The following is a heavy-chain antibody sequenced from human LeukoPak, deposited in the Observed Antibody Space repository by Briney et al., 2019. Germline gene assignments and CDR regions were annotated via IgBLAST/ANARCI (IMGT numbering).Heavy chain of an antibody. Sequence: PGGSLRLSCAASGFSFNYYWMTWVRQAPGKGPEWVATIKGDGSHRSYGDSVRGRFTISRDNAKNSLTLEMDSLRVEDTAFYYCVRGSPVWANWGQGTLVTVSS. J-gene: IGHJ4*02. V-gene: IGHV3-7*01. CDR2: IKGDGSHR. CDR1: GFSFNYYW. D-gene: IGHD1-26*01. CDR3: VRGSPVWAN.